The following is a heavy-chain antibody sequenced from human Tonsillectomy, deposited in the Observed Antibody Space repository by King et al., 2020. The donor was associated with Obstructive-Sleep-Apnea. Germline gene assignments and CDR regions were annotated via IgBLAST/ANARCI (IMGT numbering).Heavy chain of an antibody. D-gene: IGHD6-13*01. CDR1: KFTFSSYS. CDR2: ITSSSSTI. J-gene: IGHJ4*02. V-gene: IGHV3-48*04. CDR3: ARDRDSSSWDGDY. Sequence: VQLVESGGGLVQPGGSLRLSCAASKFTFSSYSMNWVRQAPGKGLEWVSYITSSSSTIYYADSVKGRFTISRDNAKNSLYLQMNSLRAEDTAVYYCARDRDSSSWDGDYWGQGTLVTVSS.